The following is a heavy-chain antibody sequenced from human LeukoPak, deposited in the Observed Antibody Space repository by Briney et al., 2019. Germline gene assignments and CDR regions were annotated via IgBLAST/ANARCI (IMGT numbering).Heavy chain of an antibody. V-gene: IGHV4-59*01. CDR1: GVSISSYY. CDR3: ARAGGGTTAMDVDY. D-gene: IGHD5-18*01. Sequence: KPSETLSLTCTVSGVSISSYYWSWIRQPPGKGLEWIGYIFYSGRTSYNPSLKSRVTISLDTSKNQFSLMLSSVTAADTAFYYCARAGGGTTAMDVDYWGQGTLVTVSS. CDR2: IFYSGRT. J-gene: IGHJ4*02.